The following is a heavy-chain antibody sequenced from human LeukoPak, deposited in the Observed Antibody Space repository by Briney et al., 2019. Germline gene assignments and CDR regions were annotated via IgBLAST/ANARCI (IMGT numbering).Heavy chain of an antibody. CDR2: IYYSGST. CDR3: ARARLGDESFDY. CDR1: GGSISSSSYY. V-gene: IGHV4-39*07. J-gene: IGHJ4*02. D-gene: IGHD3-10*01. Sequence: PSETLSLTCTVSGGSISSSSYYWGWIRQPPGKGLEWIGSIYYSGSTYYNPSLKSRVTISVDTSKNQFSLKLSSVTAADTAVYYCARARLGDESFDYWGQGTLVTVSS.